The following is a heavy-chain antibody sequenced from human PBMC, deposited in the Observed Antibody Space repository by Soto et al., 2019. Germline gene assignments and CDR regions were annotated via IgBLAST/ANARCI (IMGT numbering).Heavy chain of an antibody. CDR3: TTDSRGGYDNYYGMDV. J-gene: IGHJ6*02. CDR1: GFTFSNAW. V-gene: IGHV3-15*01. Sequence: PGGSLRLSCAASGFTFSNAWMSWVRQAPGKGLEWVGRIKSKTDGGTTDYAAPVKGRSTISRDDSKNTLYLQMNSLKTEDTAVYYCTTDSRGGYDNYYGMDVWGQGTTVTVSS. D-gene: IGHD5-12*01. CDR2: IKSKTDGGTT.